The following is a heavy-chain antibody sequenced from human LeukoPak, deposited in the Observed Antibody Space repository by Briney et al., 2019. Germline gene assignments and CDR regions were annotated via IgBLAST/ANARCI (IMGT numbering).Heavy chain of an antibody. Sequence: PSQTLSLTCAVSGGSIGSRSYSWSWIRQPPGKALELLGYISHSGATYYNPSLKSRISVSVERSKNQFSLNLTSVTAADTAVYYRSRIPMCGGNWNWFDSRGQGTLVTVSS. D-gene: IGHD1-1*01. V-gene: IGHV4-30-2*01. J-gene: IGHJ5*01. CDR3: SRIPMCGGNWNWFDS. CDR1: GGSIGSRSYS. CDR2: ISHSGAT.